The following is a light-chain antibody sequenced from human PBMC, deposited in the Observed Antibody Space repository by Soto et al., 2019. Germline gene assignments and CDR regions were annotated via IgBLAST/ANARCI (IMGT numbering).Light chain of an antibody. J-gene: IGKJ1*01. CDR2: RAS. V-gene: IGKV1-5*03. CDR3: QQYHSYSWT. CDR1: QDIGTW. Sequence: DIQMTQSPSTLSDSVGDRVTITCLARQDIGTWLAWYQQKPEKAPKVLIYRASHLESGVPSRFSASGSGTEFSLTINSLQADDFATYYCQQYHSYSWTFGQGTKVDI.